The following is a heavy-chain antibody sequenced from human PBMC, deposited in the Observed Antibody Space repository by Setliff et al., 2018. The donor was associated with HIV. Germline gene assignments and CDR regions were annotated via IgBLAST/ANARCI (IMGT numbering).Heavy chain of an antibody. CDR2: ISGSGGST. J-gene: IGHJ1*01. Sequence: GGSLRLSCAAFGFTFSSYAMSWVRQAPGKGLEWVSAISGSGGSTYYADSVKGRFTISRDNSKNTLYLQMNSLRAKDTAVYYCAGESSIAVAEYFQHWGQGTLVTVSS. CDR1: GFTFSSYA. CDR3: AGESSIAVAEYFQH. V-gene: IGHV3-23*01. D-gene: IGHD6-19*01.